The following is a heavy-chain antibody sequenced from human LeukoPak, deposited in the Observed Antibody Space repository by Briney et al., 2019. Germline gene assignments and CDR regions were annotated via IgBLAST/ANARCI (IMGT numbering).Heavy chain of an antibody. Sequence: GGPLRLSCAASGFTFSEAWMLWVRQAPGKGLVWVSRINNDGSTTRYADSVKGRFTISRDNAKNTLYLQMNSLRAEDTAVYYCARVSGPGMNEYFHLWGQGTLVTVSS. CDR3: ARVSGPGMNEYFHL. CDR1: GFTFSEAW. CDR2: INNDGSTT. V-gene: IGHV3-74*01. J-gene: IGHJ1*01. D-gene: IGHD3-10*01.